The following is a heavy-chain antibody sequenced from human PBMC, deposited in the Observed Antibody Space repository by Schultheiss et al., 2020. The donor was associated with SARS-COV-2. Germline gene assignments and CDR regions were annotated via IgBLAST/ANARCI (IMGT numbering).Heavy chain of an antibody. CDR3: AKDPIAAAGGRRQSGVWFDP. Sequence: GGSLRLSCAASGFTFSSHGMHWVRQTPGKGLERVAFISSDGTNKFYADSVKGRFTISRDNSKNTLYLQMNSLRAEDTAVYYCAKDPIAAAGGRRQSGVWFDPWGQGTLVTVSS. CDR1: GFTFSSHG. D-gene: IGHD6-13*01. J-gene: IGHJ5*02. CDR2: ISSDGTNK. V-gene: IGHV3-33*05.